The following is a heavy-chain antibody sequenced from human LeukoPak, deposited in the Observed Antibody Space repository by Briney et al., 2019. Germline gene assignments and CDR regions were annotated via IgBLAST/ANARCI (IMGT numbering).Heavy chain of an antibody. D-gene: IGHD6-19*01. J-gene: IGHJ4*02. CDR1: GGSFSGYY. CDR2: INHSGST. CDR3: ARRGSGWVLSVDY. Sequence: SETLSLTCAVYGGSFSGYYWSWIRQPPGKGLEWIGEINHSGSTNYNPSLKSRVIISVDTSKNQFSLKLSSVTAADTAVYYCARRGSGWVLSVDYWGQGTLVTVSS. V-gene: IGHV4-34*01.